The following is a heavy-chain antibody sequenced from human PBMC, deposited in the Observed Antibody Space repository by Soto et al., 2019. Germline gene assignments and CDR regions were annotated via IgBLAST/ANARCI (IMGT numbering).Heavy chain of an antibody. CDR2: IWYDGSTK. Sequence: GGSLRLSCAASGFTFSSYGMHWVRQAPGKGLEWVAVIWYDGSTKYYADSGKGRFTISRDNSKNTLFLQMNSLRAEDTAVYYCARDRSPYIVASHYYGMDAWGQGTTVTVSS. J-gene: IGHJ6*02. CDR3: ARDRSPYIVASHYYGMDA. CDR1: GFTFSSYG. V-gene: IGHV3-33*01. D-gene: IGHD5-12*01.